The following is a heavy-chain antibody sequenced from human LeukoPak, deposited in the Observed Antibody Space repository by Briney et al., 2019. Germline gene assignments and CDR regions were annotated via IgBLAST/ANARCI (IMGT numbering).Heavy chain of an antibody. J-gene: IGHJ4*02. CDR3: ARINWNYFDY. CDR1: GGSITSFY. Sequence: SETLSLTCTVPGGSITSFYWSWIRQPPGKGLEWIGYIYYSGNTNYNPSLKSRLTMSADRPRNQSSLELTSVTAADTAVYYCARINWNYFDYWGQGILVTVSS. D-gene: IGHD1-20*01. V-gene: IGHV4-59*08. CDR2: IYYSGNT.